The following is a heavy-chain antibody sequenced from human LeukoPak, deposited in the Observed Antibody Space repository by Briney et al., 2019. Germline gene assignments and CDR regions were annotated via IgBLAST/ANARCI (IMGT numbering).Heavy chain of an antibody. V-gene: IGHV3-23*01. CDR3: ANRGTTGS. CDR2: ISASGGET. CDR1: GFTFTRYA. J-gene: IGHJ5*02. Sequence: GGSLRLSCVSSGSGFTFTRYAMSWVRQAPGKGLQWVATISASGGETNYADSVKGRFSISRDNSKYILYLQMNSLSDADTAVYYCANRGTTGSWGQGTLVAVSS. D-gene: IGHD1-1*01.